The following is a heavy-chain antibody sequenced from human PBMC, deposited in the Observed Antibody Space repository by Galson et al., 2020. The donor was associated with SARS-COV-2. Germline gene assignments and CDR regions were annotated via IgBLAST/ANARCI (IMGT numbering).Heavy chain of an antibody. D-gene: IGHD2-2*01. J-gene: IGHJ6*03. V-gene: IGHV4-59*08. Sequence: SETLSLTCTVSGGSISSYYWSWIRQPPGKGLEWIGYIYYSGSTNYNPSLKSRVTISVDTSKNQFSLKLSSVTAADTAVYYCARLRYGRYQLLSDNYYYYMDVWGKGTTVTVSS. CDR2: IYYSGST. CDR1: GGSISSYY. CDR3: ARLRYGRYQLLSDNYYYYMDV.